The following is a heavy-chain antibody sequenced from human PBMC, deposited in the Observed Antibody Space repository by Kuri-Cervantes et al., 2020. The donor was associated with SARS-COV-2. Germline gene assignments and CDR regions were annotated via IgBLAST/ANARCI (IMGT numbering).Heavy chain of an antibody. D-gene: IGHD6-19*01. CDR3: AREGIAGAGHYYGMDV. CDR2: IYHSGST. CDR1: GGSISNSNW. V-gene: IGHV4-4*02. J-gene: IGHJ6*02. Sequence: GSLRLSCAVSGGSISNSNWWSWVRQPPGKGLEWIGEIYHSGSTNYNPSLKSRVTISVDKSKNQFSLKLSSVTAADTAVYYCAREGIAGAGHYYGMDVWGQGTTVTVSS.